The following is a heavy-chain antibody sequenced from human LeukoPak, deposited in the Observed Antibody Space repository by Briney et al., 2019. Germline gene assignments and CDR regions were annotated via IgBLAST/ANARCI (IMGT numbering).Heavy chain of an antibody. D-gene: IGHD1-26*01. V-gene: IGHV3-21*01. J-gene: IGHJ4*02. CDR3: ARDSPGIVGATNY. Sequence: GGSLRLSCAASGSTFSSYSMNWVREAPGKGLEWVSSISSSSSYIYYADSVKGRFTISRDNAKNSPYLQINSLRAEDTAVYYCARDSPGIVGATNYWGQGTLVTVSS. CDR1: GSTFSSYS. CDR2: ISSSSSYI.